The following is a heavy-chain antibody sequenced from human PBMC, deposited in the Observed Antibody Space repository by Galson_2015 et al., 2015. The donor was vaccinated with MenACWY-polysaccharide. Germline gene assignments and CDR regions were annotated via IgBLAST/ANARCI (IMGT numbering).Heavy chain of an antibody. CDR1: GFTFSSYA. J-gene: IGHJ6*02. D-gene: IGHD2-2*01. CDR2: ISGRGGTT. CDR3: LVVPGGNYRAMDV. Sequence: SLRLSCAASGFTFSSYAMSWVRQAPGKGLEWVAAISGRGGTTYYADSVKGRFTISRDNSKNMVYLQMNSLRAEDTAVYYSLVVPGGNYRAMDVWGQGTTVTVSS. V-gene: IGHV3-23*01.